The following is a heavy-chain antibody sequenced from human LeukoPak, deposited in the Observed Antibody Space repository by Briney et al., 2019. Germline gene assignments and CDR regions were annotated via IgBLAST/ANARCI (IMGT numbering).Heavy chain of an antibody. J-gene: IGHJ5*02. D-gene: IGHD6-13*01. CDR2: IYYSGST. V-gene: IGHV4-39*01. CDR1: GGSISSSSYY. CDR3: AGPDSSRYGFDP. Sequence: PSETLSLTCTVSGGSISSSSYYWGWLRQPPGKGLEWIGSIYYSGSTYYNPSLKSRVTISLDTSKNQFSLKLSSVTAADTAVYYCAGPDSSRYGFDPWGQGTLVTVSS.